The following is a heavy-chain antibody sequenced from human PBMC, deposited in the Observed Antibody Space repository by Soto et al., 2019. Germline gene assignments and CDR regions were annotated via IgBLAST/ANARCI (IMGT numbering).Heavy chain of an antibody. CDR2: IIPILGIA. V-gene: IGHV1-69*02. CDR3: ARERGLVPIGY. CDR1: GGTFSSYT. D-gene: IGHD3-10*01. J-gene: IGHJ4*02. Sequence: QVQLVQSGAEVKKPGSSVKVSCKASGGTFSSYTISWVRQAPGQGLEWMGRIIPILGIANYAQKFQGRVTITADKSTITAYMELSSLRSEDTAVYYCARERGLVPIGYWGQGTLVTVCS.